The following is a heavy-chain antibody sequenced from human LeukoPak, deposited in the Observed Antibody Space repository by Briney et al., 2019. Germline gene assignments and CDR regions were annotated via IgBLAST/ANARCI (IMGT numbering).Heavy chain of an antibody. CDR1: DDSISSFY. D-gene: IGHD6-13*01. CDR2: IYTSGST. V-gene: IGHV4-4*07. CDR3: ARDEGPSSSLFDY. J-gene: IGHJ4*02. Sequence: PSETLSLTCTVSDDSISSFYWSWIRQPAGKGLEWIGRIYTSGSTNYNPSLKSRVTMSVDTSKNQFSLKLSSVTAADTAVYYCARDEGPSSSLFDYWGQGTLVTVSS.